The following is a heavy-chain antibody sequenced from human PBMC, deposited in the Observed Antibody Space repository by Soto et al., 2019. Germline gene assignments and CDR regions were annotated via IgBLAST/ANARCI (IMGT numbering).Heavy chain of an antibody. J-gene: IGHJ4*02. CDR3: ARGDSSGYYKGFDY. CDR2: IIPIFGTA. V-gene: IGHV1-69*12. CDR1: GGTFTSYA. D-gene: IGHD3-22*01. Sequence: QVQLVQSGAEVKKPGSSVKVSCKASGGTFTSYAITWVRQAPGQGLEWMGGIIPIFGTANYAQKFQGRVTITADEFTSTGYMELSSLRSEDTAVYYCARGDSSGYYKGFDYWGQGTLVTVSS.